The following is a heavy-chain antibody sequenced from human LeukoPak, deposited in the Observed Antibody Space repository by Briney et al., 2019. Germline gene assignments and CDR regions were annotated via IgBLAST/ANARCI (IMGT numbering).Heavy chain of an antibody. CDR1: GYTFTAYA. D-gene: IGHD6-19*01. Sequence: ASVKVSCKSSGYTFTAYAVHWVRQAPGQGLDWMAWINPNSGGTNYAPKFQGRVTMTRDTSIRTAYMELTRLRSDDTAVYYCARGYSSGWYYFDHWGQGTLVTVSS. CDR2: INPNSGGT. J-gene: IGHJ4*02. V-gene: IGHV1-2*02. CDR3: ARGYSSGWYYFDH.